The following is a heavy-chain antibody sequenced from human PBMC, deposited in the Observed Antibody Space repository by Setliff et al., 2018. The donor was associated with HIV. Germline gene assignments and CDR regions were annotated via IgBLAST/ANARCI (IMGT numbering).Heavy chain of an antibody. CDR1: GETIRNGFYY. J-gene: IGHJ4*02. Sequence: SETLSLTCTVSGETIRNGFYYWHWLRQPPGKGLEWIGSIYYSGSTHYKSSLKSRVTISVDTSKNQFSLKLSSVTAADTAAYYCARQNSGYAPGPFDYWGQGILVTVSS. V-gene: IGHV4-39*01. CDR3: ARQNSGYAPGPFDY. D-gene: IGHD5-12*01. CDR2: IYYSGST.